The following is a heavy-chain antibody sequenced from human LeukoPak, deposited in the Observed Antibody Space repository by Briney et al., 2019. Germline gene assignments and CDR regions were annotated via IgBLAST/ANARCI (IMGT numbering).Heavy chain of an antibody. D-gene: IGHD3-10*01. CDR3: AREAGAPYGMDV. CDR1: GGSIRGYY. J-gene: IGHJ6*02. CDR2: IYYSGCT. Sequence: SETLSLTCSVSGGSIRGYYWSWIRQPPGKGLECIGNIYYSGCTTYNPSLKSRVTISVDTSKNQFSLKLSSVTAADTAVYYCAREAGAPYGMDVWGQGTTVTVSS. V-gene: IGHV4-59*01.